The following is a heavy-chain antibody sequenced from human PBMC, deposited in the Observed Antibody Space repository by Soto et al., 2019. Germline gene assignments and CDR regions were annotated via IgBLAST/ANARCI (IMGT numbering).Heavy chain of an antibody. CDR3: AKDSGYDYIDY. Sequence: GGSLRLSCAASGFTFSSYGMHWVRQAPGKGLEWVAVISYDGSNKYYADSAKGRFTISRDNSKNTLYLQMNSLRAEDTAVYYCAKDSGYDYIDYWGQGTLVTVSS. J-gene: IGHJ4*02. CDR1: GFTFSSYG. D-gene: IGHD5-12*01. V-gene: IGHV3-30*18. CDR2: ISYDGSNK.